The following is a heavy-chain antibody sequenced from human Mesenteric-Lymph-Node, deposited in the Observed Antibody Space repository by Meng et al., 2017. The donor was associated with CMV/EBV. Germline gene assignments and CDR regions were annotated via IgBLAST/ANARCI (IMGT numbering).Heavy chain of an antibody. D-gene: IGHD3-22*01. CDR1: GCSISSSSYY. J-gene: IGHJ4*02. Sequence: QLQLQESGPGLVKPSETLSLTCTGPGCSISSSSYYWGWIRQPPGKGLEWIGSIYYSGSTYYNPSLKSRVTISVDTSKNQFSLKLSSVTAADTAVYYCARDGDYYDSSGYNPFDYWGQGTLVTVSS. V-gene: IGHV4-39*07. CDR3: ARDGDYYDSSGYNPFDY. CDR2: IYYSGST.